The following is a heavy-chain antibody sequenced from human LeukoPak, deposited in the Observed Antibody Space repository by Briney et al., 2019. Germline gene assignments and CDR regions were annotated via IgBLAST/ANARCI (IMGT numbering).Heavy chain of an antibody. V-gene: IGHV4-59*01. J-gene: IGHJ3*02. CDR1: GASISTYY. Sequence: SETLSLTCTVSGASISTYYWSWIRQPPGKGLEWIGYIYYSGSTNYNPSLKSRVTISVDTSKNQFSLKLSSVTAADTAVYYCARKMFGVDAFDIWGQGTMVTVSS. CDR2: IYYSGST. D-gene: IGHD3-10*02. CDR3: ARKMFGVDAFDI.